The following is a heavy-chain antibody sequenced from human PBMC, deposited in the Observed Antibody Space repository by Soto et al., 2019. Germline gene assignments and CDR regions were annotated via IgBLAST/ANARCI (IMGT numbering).Heavy chain of an antibody. CDR2: ISGSGGST. J-gene: IGHJ4*02. CDR1: GFTFSSCV. V-gene: IGHV3-23*01. CDR3: AKDLSVTIYYFDY. D-gene: IGHD4-4*01. Sequence: HPGGSLRLSCAASGFTFSSCVMSWVRQAPGKGLKWVSAISGSGGSTYYADSVKGRFTISRDNSKNTLYLQMNSLRAEDTAVYYCAKDLSVTIYYFDYWGQGTLVTVSS.